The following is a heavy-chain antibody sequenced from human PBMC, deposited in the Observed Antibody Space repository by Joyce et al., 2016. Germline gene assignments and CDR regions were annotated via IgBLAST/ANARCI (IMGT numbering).Heavy chain of an antibody. Sequence: EVQLVESGGGLVKPGESLRLSCTAFGFIFSSHSMTWVRQAPGKGLEWVSSTSRDNTYIFHADSVKGRFTISRDNARNSLYLQMNSLRAEDTAVYYCARDVLTTVTKAYGYWGQGTLVAVSS. V-gene: IGHV3-21*01. CDR1: GFIFSSHS. CDR3: ARDVLTTVTKAYGY. J-gene: IGHJ4*02. CDR2: TSRDNTYI. D-gene: IGHD4-11*01.